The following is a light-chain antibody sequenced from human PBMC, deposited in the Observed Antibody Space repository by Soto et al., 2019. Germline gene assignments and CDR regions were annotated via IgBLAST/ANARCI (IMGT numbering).Light chain of an antibody. CDR2: AAS. J-gene: IGKJ1*01. CDR1: QGIGQY. CDR3: QQYNTFST. Sequence: LSASVGDRVTITCRASQGIGQYLAWYQQKPGKVPNLLISAASTLQSGIPSRFSGSGSGTDFTLTISSLQPDDFATYYCQQYNTFSTFGQGTKVDIK. V-gene: IGKV1-27*01.